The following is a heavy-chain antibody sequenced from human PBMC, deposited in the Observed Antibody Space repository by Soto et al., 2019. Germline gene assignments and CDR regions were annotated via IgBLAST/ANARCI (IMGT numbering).Heavy chain of an antibody. CDR1: GYTFTSYA. D-gene: IGHD3-9*01. J-gene: IGHJ6*02. V-gene: IGHV1-3*01. CDR2: INAGNGNT. Sequence: ASVKVSCKASGYTFTSYAMHWVRQAPGQRLEWMGWINAGNGNTEYSQKFQGRVTITRDTSASTAYMELSSLRSEDTAVYYCASSVPYDILTGYSRDYYYYGMDVWGQGTTDTVSS. CDR3: ASSVPYDILTGYSRDYYYYGMDV.